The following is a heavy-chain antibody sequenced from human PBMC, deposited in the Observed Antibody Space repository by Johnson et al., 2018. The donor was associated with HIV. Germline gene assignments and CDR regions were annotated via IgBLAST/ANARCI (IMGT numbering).Heavy chain of an antibody. J-gene: IGHJ3*02. CDR1: GFSVSNNY. CDR3: AKDLRSVNLDAFDI. D-gene: IGHD5/OR15-5a*01. Sequence: QVQLVESGGGLIQPGGSLRLSCAASGFSVSNNYMSWIRQAPGKGLEWVSNISRSGSTIYHADSVKGRLIISRDNAKNSLYLQMNSLRAEDTALYYCAKDLRSVNLDAFDIWGQGTMVTVSS. V-gene: IGHV3-11*01. CDR2: ISRSGSTI.